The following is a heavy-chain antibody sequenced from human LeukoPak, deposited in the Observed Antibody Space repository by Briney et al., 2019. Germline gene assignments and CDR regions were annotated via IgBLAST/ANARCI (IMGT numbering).Heavy chain of an antibody. CDR3: ATFKIFGVPTVSYFDN. CDR2: IIPVLGIA. J-gene: IGHJ4*02. D-gene: IGHD3-3*01. CDR1: GGTFNSYA. Sequence: SVKVSCKASGGTFNSYAINWVRQAPGQGLEWMGRIIPVLGIANYEQKFQGRVTINADKSTSTAYMELGSLTPEDTAVYYCATFKIFGVPTVSYFDNWGQGTLVTVSS. V-gene: IGHV1-69*04.